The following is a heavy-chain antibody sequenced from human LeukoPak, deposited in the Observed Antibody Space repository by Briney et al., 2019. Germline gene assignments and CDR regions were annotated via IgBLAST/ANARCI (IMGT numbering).Heavy chain of an antibody. V-gene: IGHV1-69*05. CDR3: ARGWIQGAPGSSYYFDY. D-gene: IGHD6-6*01. Sequence: GASVKVSCKASGGTFSSYAISWVRQAPGQGLEWMGGIIPIFGTANYAQKFQGRVTITTDESTSTAYMELSSLRSEDTAVYYCARGWIQGAPGSSYYFDYWGQGTLVTVSS. CDR2: IIPIFGTA. CDR1: GGTFSSYA. J-gene: IGHJ4*02.